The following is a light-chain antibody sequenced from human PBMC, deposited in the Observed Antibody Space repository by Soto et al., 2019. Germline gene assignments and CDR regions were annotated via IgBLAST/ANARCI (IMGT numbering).Light chain of an antibody. CDR2: AAS. V-gene: IGKV1-9*01. Sequence: DIQMTQSPSTLSASVGDRVTITCLASQSISHWLAWYQQKPGKAPKLLIYAASTLQSGVSSRFSGSGSGTEFTLTISSLQPEDFATYYCQQFNSYPPTFGGGTRLEIK. CDR1: QSISHW. J-gene: IGKJ5*01. CDR3: QQFNSYPPT.